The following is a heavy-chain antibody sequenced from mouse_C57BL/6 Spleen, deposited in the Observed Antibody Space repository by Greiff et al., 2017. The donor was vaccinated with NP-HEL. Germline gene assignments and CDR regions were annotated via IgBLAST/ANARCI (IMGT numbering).Heavy chain of an antibody. Sequence: EVMLVESGGGLVKPGGSLKLSCAASGFTFSDYGMHWVRQAPEKGLEWVAYISSGSSTIYYADTVKGRFTISRDNAKNTLFLQMTSLRSEDTAMYYCARGYYGSSYEAMDYWGQGTSVTVSS. CDR2: ISSGSSTI. CDR1: GFTFSDYG. D-gene: IGHD1-1*01. V-gene: IGHV5-17*01. J-gene: IGHJ4*01. CDR3: ARGYYGSSYEAMDY.